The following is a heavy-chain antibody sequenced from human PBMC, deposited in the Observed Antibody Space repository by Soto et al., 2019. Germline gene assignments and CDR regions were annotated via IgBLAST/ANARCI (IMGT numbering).Heavy chain of an antibody. Sequence: WRRLRFSCSPSGFTFSSYAMHWVLQAHIRGLEWVAVISYDGRNKYYADSVKGRFTISSDNSQTPRYLQMNRLRAEDTAVYYCARDRDFGAGIYYYYGMEVWGQGTTVTVSS. CDR1: GFTFSSYA. V-gene: IGHV3-30*04. CDR3: ARDRDFGAGIYYYYGMEV. J-gene: IGHJ6*02. D-gene: IGHD3-3*01. CDR2: ISYDGRNK.